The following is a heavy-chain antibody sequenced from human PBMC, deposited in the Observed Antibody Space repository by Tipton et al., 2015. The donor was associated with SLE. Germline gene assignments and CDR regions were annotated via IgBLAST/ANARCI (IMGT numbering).Heavy chain of an antibody. CDR2: ITNNGNT. CDR1: GDSISSHY. J-gene: IGHJ5*02. CDR3: ARHDTNYGRNWFDP. Sequence: TLSLTCTVSGDSISSHYWSWIHQTPGKGPEWIGRITNNGNTYYIPSLQSRVTMSVDTSKNHFSLKLSSVTAADTAVYYCARHDTNYGRNWFDPWGQGTLVTVSS. D-gene: IGHD2-8*01. V-gene: IGHV4-59*05.